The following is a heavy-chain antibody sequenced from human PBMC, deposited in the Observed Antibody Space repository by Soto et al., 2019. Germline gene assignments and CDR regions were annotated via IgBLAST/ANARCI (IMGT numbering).Heavy chain of an antibody. Sequence: PSETLSLTCAVSSGSISSNNWWSWVRQPPGKGLEWIGEIYHSGSTNYNPSLKSRVTISVDKSKNQFSLKLSSVTAADTAVYYCARIIVVASNWFDSWGQGTLVTVSS. J-gene: IGHJ5*01. CDR1: SGSISSNNW. D-gene: IGHD2-2*01. V-gene: IGHV4-4*02. CDR2: IYHSGST. CDR3: ARIIVVASNWFDS.